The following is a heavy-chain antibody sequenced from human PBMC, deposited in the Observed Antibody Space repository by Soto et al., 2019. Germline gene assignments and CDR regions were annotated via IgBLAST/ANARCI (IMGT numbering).Heavy chain of an antibody. V-gene: IGHV1-69*06. Sequence: QVQLVQSGAEVKKPGSSVKVSCKASGGTFSSYAISWVRQAPGQGLEWMGGIIPIFGTANYAQKFQGRVTITADKSTSTAYMELSSLRSGDTAVYYCARGGLRAVAGTGYFDYWGQGTLVTVSS. J-gene: IGHJ4*02. CDR3: ARGGLRAVAGTGYFDY. D-gene: IGHD6-19*01. CDR2: IIPIFGTA. CDR1: GGTFSSYA.